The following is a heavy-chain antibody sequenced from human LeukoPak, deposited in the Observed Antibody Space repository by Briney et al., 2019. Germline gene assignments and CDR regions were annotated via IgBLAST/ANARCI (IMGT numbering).Heavy chain of an antibody. D-gene: IGHD2-15*01. V-gene: IGHV1-69*13. CDR2: IIPIFGTA. CDR1: GGTFSSYA. Sequence: SVKVSCKASGGTFSSYAISWVRQAPGQGLEWMGGIIPIFGTANYAQRFQGGVTITADESTSTAYMELSSLRSEDTAVYYCARGSALLALSFDYWGQGTLVTVSS. CDR3: ARGSALLALSFDY. J-gene: IGHJ4*02.